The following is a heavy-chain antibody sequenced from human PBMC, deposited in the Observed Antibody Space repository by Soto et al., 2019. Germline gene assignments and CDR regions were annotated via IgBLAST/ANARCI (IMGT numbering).Heavy chain of an antibody. D-gene: IGHD4-17*01. J-gene: IGHJ5*02. CDR3: AKDDDYGGNSVPWFDP. CDR2: ISYDGSNK. Sequence: QVQLVESGGGVVQPGRSLRLSCAASGFTFSSYGMHWVRQAPGKGLEWVGVISYDGSNKYYADSVKGRFTISRDNSKNTLYLQMNSLRAEDTAVYDCAKDDDYGGNSVPWFDPWGQGTLVTVSS. V-gene: IGHV3-30*18. CDR1: GFTFSSYG.